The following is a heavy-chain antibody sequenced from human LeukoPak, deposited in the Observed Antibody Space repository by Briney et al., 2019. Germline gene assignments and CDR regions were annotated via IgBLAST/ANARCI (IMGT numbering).Heavy chain of an antibody. Sequence: GGSLRLSCAASGFTFSSYWMHWVRQAPGKGLVWVPRINTDGSSTSYADSVKGRFTISRDNAKNTLYLQMNSLRAEDTAVYYCARDQGDEYDFWSGLVAFDIWGQGTMVTVSS. CDR2: INTDGSST. CDR1: GFTFSSYW. J-gene: IGHJ3*02. V-gene: IGHV3-74*01. D-gene: IGHD3-3*01. CDR3: ARDQGDEYDFWSGLVAFDI.